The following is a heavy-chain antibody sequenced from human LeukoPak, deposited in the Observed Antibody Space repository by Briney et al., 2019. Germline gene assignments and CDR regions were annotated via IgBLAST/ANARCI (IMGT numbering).Heavy chain of an antibody. CDR3: ARGPSGGNNLWMDY. J-gene: IGHJ4*02. CDR2: ISTSSSYI. Sequence: PGGSLRLSCTASGFTFSSLSMTWVRQAPGGGLEWVSSISTSSSYIYYADSMKGRFTISRDNAKKSLYLQMNSLRAEDTAVYYCARGPSGGNNLWMDYWGQGTLVTVSS. D-gene: IGHD1-20*01. V-gene: IGHV3-21*01. CDR1: GFTFSSLS.